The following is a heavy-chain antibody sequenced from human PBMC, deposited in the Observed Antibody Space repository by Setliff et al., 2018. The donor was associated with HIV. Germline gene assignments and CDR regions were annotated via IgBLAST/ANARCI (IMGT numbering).Heavy chain of an antibody. V-gene: IGHV4-61*08. Sequence: SETLSLTCSVSGGVSGGDMGVHDWSWIRQPPGKGLEWIGYIYDNEKTFYNPSLKSRVSISVDTSKNQFSLKLSSVTAADTAVYYCARSTLGARGYAIPTPLEFDPWGQGTLVTVSS. CDR2: IYDNEKT. D-gene: IGHD2-21*01. CDR3: ARSTLGARGYAIPTPLEFDP. CDR1: GGVSGGDMGVHD. J-gene: IGHJ5*02.